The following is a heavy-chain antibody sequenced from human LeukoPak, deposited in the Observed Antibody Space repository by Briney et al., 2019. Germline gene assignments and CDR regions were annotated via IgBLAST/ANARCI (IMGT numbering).Heavy chain of an antibody. CDR2: IYSGGST. V-gene: IGHV3-53*01. J-gene: IGHJ4*02. CDR1: GFTVSSNY. Sequence: GGSLRLSCAASGFTVSSNYMSWARQAPGKGLEWVSVIYSGGSTYYADSVKGRFTISRDNSKNALYLQMNSLRAEDTAVYYCAREIADWDQGTLVTVSS. D-gene: IGHD2-21*01. CDR3: AREIAD.